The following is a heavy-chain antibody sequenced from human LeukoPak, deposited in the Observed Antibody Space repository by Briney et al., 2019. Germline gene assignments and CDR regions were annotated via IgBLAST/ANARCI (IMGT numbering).Heavy chain of an antibody. CDR1: GYTFTSYD. V-gene: IGHV1-8*01. D-gene: IGHD6-13*01. CDR3: ARGRIAKRFDP. CDR2: MNPNSGNT. Sequence: GASVKVSCKASGYTFTSYDINRVRQATGQGLEWMGWMNPNSGNTGYAQKFQGRVTMTRNTSISTAYMELSSLRSEDTAAYYCARGRIAKRFDPWGQGTLVTVSS. J-gene: IGHJ5*02.